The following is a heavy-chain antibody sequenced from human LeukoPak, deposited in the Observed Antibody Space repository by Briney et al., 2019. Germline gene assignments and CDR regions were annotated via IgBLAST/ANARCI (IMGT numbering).Heavy chain of an antibody. CDR3: ARGGSYLSAFDI. Sequence: GGSLRLSCAASGFTFSSYSMNWVRQAPGKGLEWVTSISSSSSYIYYADSVKGRFTISRDNAKNSLYLQMNSLRAEDTAVYYCARGGSYLSAFDIWGQGTMVTVSS. CDR1: GFTFSSYS. CDR2: ISSSSSYI. J-gene: IGHJ3*02. V-gene: IGHV3-21*01. D-gene: IGHD1-26*01.